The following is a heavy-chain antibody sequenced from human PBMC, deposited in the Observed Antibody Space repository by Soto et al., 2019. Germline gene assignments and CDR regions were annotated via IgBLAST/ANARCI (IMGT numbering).Heavy chain of an antibody. V-gene: IGHV3-30*18. CDR3: AKDQRYSGYDSPDQIYSSGLDY. CDR1: GFTFSSYG. CDR2: ISYDGSNK. Sequence: QVQLVESGGGVVQPGRSLRLSCAASGFTFSSYGMHWVRQAPGKWLEWVAVISYDGSNKYYADSVKGRFTISRDNSKNTLYLQMNSLRAEDTAVYYCAKDQRYSGYDSPDQIYSSGLDYWGQGTLVTVSS. J-gene: IGHJ4*02. D-gene: IGHD5-12*01.